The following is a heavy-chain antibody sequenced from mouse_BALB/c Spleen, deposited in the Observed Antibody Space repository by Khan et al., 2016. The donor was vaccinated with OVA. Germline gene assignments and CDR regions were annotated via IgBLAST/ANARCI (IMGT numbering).Heavy chain of an antibody. CDR1: GFSLTTDG. V-gene: IGHV2-6*02. CDR3: ARGGFYAMDY. J-gene: IGHJ4*01. CDR2: IWSDGIT. Sequence: QVQLKQSGPGLVAPSQSLSITCTVPGFSLTTDGVHWVRQPPGKGLEWLVVIWSDGITTYNSALQSRLSISKDNSKSQVFLTMNSLPTDATAMDYCARGGFYAMDYWGQGASVTVSS.